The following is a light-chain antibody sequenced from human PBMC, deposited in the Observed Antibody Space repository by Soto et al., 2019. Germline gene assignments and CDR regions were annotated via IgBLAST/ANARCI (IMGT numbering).Light chain of an antibody. Sequence: DVQLTQSPPFLSASVGDRVTITCRASQGISSYLAWYQLKPGKAPNLLIYGASTLQIGVPSRFSGSGSGTEFTLTISSLQPEDFATYYCQQLNSYPRTFGQGTKLEIK. CDR3: QQLNSYPRT. J-gene: IGKJ2*01. CDR2: GAS. V-gene: IGKV1-9*01. CDR1: QGISSY.